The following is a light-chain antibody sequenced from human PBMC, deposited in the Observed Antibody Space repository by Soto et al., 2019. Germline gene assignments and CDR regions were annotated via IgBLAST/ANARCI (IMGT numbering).Light chain of an antibody. Sequence: EIVTTQSPATLSVSPGERATLSCRASQSVAFNLAWYQQKPGQAPRLLIYGASTRATDIPARFSGSGSGTEFTLTISSLQSEDFVVYYCQQYNTWPPGTFGQGTRVEIK. J-gene: IGKJ1*01. V-gene: IGKV3-15*01. CDR2: GAS. CDR3: QQYNTWPPGT. CDR1: QSVAFN.